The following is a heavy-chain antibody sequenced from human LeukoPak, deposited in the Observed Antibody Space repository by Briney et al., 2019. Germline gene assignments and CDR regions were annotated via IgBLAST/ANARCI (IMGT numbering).Heavy chain of an antibody. CDR2: IRSTSSTI. CDR3: ARYCSGGKCYSIGGAFDI. D-gene: IGHD2-15*01. CDR1: GFAFRNYD. J-gene: IGHJ3*02. Sequence: GGSLRLPCAVSGFAFRNYDMNWVRQAQGKGLEWVSSIRSTSSTIYYADSVKGRFTISRDNAKNSLYLQMNSLRDEDTAVYYCARYCSGGKCYSIGGAFDIWGQGTMVTVSS. V-gene: IGHV3-48*02.